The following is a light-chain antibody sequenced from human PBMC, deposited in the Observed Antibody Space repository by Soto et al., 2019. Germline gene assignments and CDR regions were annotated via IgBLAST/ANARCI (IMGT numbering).Light chain of an antibody. CDR3: CSYAGSSTRYV. Sequence: QSALTQPASVSGSPRQSITISCTGTSSDVGSYNLVSWYQQHPGKAPKLMIYEVSKRPSGVSNRFSGSKSGNTASLTISGLQAEDEADYYCCSYAGSSTRYVFGTGTKLTVL. CDR1: SSDVGSYNL. CDR2: EVS. J-gene: IGLJ1*01. V-gene: IGLV2-23*02.